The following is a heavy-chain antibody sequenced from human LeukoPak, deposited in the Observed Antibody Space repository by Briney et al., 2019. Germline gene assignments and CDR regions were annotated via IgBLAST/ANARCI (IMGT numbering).Heavy chain of an antibody. CDR2: ISSDGSGT. J-gene: IGHJ4*02. D-gene: IGHD3-10*01. CDR3: ARSMVRGNFDY. V-gene: IGHV3-74*01. CDR1: GFTFSSYW. Sequence: GGSLRLSCAVSGFTFSSYWMHWVRQAPGKGLVWVSRISSDGSGTSYADSVKGRFTISRDNAKNTLYLQMNSLRAEDTAVYYCARSMVRGNFDYWGQGTLVTVSS.